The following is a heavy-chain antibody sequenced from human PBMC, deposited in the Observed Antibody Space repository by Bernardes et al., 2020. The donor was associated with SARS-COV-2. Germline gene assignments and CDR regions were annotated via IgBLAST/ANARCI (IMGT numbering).Heavy chain of an antibody. Sequence: GGSLRLSCAASGFTFSSYWMNWVRQAPGKGLEWVANIKQDGREQNYVDSVKGRFTVSRDNAKNSLYVQMNSLRVEDTAVYYCARGYGMDVWGQGTTVTVS. CDR1: GFTFSSYW. V-gene: IGHV3-7*01. CDR2: IKQDGREQ. J-gene: IGHJ6*02. CDR3: ARGYGMDV.